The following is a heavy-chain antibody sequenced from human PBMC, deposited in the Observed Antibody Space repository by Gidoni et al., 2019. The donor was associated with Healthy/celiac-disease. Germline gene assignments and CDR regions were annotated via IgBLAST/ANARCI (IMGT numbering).Heavy chain of an antibody. J-gene: IGHJ4*02. CDR1: GFTFSSYA. D-gene: IGHD2-8*01. V-gene: IGHV3-23*01. CDR3: AKMPQMVYAKKAYYFDY. Sequence: EVQLLESGGGLVQPGGSLRLSCAASGFTFSSYAMSWVRQAPGKGLEWVSAISGSGGSTYYADSVKGRFTISRDNSKNTLYLQMNSLRAEDTAVYYCAKMPQMVYAKKAYYFDYWGQGTLVTVSS. CDR2: ISGSGGST.